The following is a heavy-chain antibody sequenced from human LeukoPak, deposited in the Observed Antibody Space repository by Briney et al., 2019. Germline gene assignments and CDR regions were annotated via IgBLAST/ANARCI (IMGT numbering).Heavy chain of an antibody. D-gene: IGHD3-10*01. J-gene: IGHJ5*02. Sequence: ASVKVSCKASGYTFTSYDINWVRQATGQGLEWMGWMNPNSGNTGYAQKFQGRVTITRNTSISTAYMELSSLRSEDTAVYYCARASVLLGYNWFDPWGQGTLVTVSS. V-gene: IGHV1-8*03. CDR3: ARASVLLGYNWFDP. CDR2: MNPNSGNT. CDR1: GYTFTSYD.